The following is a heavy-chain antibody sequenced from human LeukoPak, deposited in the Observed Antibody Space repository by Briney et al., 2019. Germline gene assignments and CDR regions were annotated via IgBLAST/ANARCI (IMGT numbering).Heavy chain of an antibody. V-gene: IGHV3-11*01. J-gene: IGHJ4*02. CDR3: ARESYDILTGKSLDY. CDR2: ISSSGSTI. CDR1: GFTFSDYY. D-gene: IGHD3-9*01. Sequence: GGSLRLSCAASGFTFSDYYMSWIRQAPGKGLEWVSYISSSGSTIYYADSVKGRFTISRDNAKNSLYLQMNSLRAEDTAVYYCARESYDILTGKSLDYWGQGTLVTVSS.